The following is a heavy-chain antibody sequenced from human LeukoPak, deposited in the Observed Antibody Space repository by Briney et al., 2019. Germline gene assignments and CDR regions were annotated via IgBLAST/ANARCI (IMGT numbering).Heavy chain of an antibody. J-gene: IGHJ4*02. CDR3: AREDYYGSGAPYFDY. CDR1: GFTFSSYT. D-gene: IGHD3-10*01. CDR2: ITSSSSFI. V-gene: IGHV3-21*01. Sequence: PGGSLRLSCAASGFTFSSYTMNWVRQAPGKGLEWVSSITSSSSFIYYADSLKGRFTISRDNAKNSLYLQMNSLRAEDTAVYYCAREDYYGSGAPYFDYWGQGTLVTVSS.